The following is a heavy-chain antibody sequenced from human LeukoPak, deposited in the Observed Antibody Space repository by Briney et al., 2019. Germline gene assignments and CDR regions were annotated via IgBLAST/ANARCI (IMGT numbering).Heavy chain of an antibody. J-gene: IGHJ4*02. CDR1: GFTFSNYA. CDR3: ARRPLSTLKSFVS. CDR2: FSASGANT. Sequence: GGSLRLSRAASGFTFSNYAMSWVRQAPRKGPEWLSTFSASGANTYYADSVRGRFTISRDNSKNTLYLQMDGLRAEDTAFYYCARRPLSTLKSFVSWGQRGMVSVSS. V-gene: IGHV3-23*01. D-gene: IGHD3-16*01.